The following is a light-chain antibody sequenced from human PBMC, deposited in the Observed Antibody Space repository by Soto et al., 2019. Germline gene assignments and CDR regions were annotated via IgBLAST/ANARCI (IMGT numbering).Light chain of an antibody. J-gene: IGKJ4*01. CDR3: QQYFRSPLT. V-gene: IGKV3-15*01. CDR1: QGIGST. Sequence: EIVMTQSPATLSVSPGERATLSCRASQGIGSTLAWYQQKPGQTPRLLIYDAYIRATGVPARFSASGSGTEFTLTINSLQSEDFAVYYCQQYFRSPLTFGGGTKVEIK. CDR2: DAY.